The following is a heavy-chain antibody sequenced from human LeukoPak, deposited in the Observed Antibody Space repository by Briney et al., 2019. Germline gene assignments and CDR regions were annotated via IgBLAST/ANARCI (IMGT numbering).Heavy chain of an antibody. J-gene: IGHJ4*02. CDR2: ISYDGRNK. CDR3: AREGGPSGSYFDY. Sequence: PGRSLRLSCAVSGFTFSTYAMHWVRQAPGRAGEGGAFISYDGRNKWYADSVRGRFTISRDNSKNTLYLQMQSVSGEDTGVYYCAREGGPSGSYFDYWGQGTLVTVSS. V-gene: IGHV3-30*04. D-gene: IGHD1-26*01. CDR1: GFTFSTYA.